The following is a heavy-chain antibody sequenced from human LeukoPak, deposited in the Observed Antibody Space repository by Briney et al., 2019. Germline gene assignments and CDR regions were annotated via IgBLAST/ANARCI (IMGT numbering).Heavy chain of an antibody. CDR2: IIPILGIA. Sequence: SVKVSCKASGGTFSSYAISWVRQAPGQGLEWMGRIIPILGIANYAQKFQGRVTITADKSTSTAYMELSSLRSEDTAVYYCARHYGIAAAHFDYWGQGTLVTVSS. J-gene: IGHJ4*02. CDR3: ARHYGIAAAHFDY. CDR1: GGTFSSYA. D-gene: IGHD6-13*01. V-gene: IGHV1-69*04.